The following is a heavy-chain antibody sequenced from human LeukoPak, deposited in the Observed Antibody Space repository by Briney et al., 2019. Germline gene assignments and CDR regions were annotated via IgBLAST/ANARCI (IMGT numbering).Heavy chain of an antibody. CDR1: GGSFSGYY. Sequence: SETLSLTCAVYGGSFSGYYWSWIRQPPGKGLEWIGEINHSGSTNYNPSLKSRVTLSVDTSKNQFSLKLSSVTAADTAVYYCARGATVTTFYYYYYMDVWGKGTTVTVSS. CDR2: INHSGST. D-gene: IGHD4-11*01. J-gene: IGHJ6*03. CDR3: ARGATVTTFYYYYYMDV. V-gene: IGHV4-34*01.